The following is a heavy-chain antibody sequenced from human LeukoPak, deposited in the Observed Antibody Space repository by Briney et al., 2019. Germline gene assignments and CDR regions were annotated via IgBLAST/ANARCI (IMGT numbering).Heavy chain of an antibody. Sequence: ASVKDSSKASGYSLTGYYMYGVRQAPGQGLEWMGWINPNSGGTKYAQKFQGRVTMTRDPTISTAYMELAGLRTARTAVDYCARFVDTANSWFDPWGQGTLVTVSS. J-gene: IGHJ5*02. CDR2: INPNSGGT. CDR1: GYSLTGYY. V-gene: IGHV1-2*02. CDR3: ARFVDTANSWFDP. D-gene: IGHD5-18*01.